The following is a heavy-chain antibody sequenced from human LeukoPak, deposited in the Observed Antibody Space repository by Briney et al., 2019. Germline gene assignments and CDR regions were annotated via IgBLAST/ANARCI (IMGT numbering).Heavy chain of an antibody. J-gene: IGHJ4*02. CDR1: GYTFTGYY. D-gene: IGHD2-15*01. CDR3: ARNLRWCGGSCYRY. CDR2: INPNSGGT. V-gene: IGHV1-2*02. Sequence: ASVKVSCKASGYTFTGYYMHWVRQAPGQGLEWMGWINPNSGGTNYAQKFQGRVTMTRDTSISTAYMELSRLRSGDTAVYYCARNLRWCGGSCYRYWGQGTLVTVSS.